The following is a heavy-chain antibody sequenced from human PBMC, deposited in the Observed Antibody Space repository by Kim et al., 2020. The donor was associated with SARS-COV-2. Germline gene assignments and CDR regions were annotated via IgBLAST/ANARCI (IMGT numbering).Heavy chain of an antibody. J-gene: IGHJ6*02. Sequence: GGSLRLSCSASGFTFSSYAMHWVRQAPGKGLEYVSAISSNGGSTYYADSVKGRFTISRDNSKNTLYLQMSSLRAEDTAVYYCVREAGMQGYDILTGYPDYGMDVWGQGTTVTVSS. D-gene: IGHD3-9*01. CDR3: VREAGMQGYDILTGYPDYGMDV. CDR2: ISSNGGST. V-gene: IGHV3-64D*09. CDR1: GFTFSSYA.